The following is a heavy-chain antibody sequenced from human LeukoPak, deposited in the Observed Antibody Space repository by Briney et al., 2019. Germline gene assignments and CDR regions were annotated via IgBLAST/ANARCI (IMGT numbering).Heavy chain of an antibody. CDR1: GCTFNDYA. J-gene: IGHJ5*02. CDR2: ITTNTGNP. CDR3: ARDRDWFDP. Sequence: ASVKVSYKASGCTFNDYAINWVRQAPGQGLEWMGWITTNTGNPTYAPGFTGRVVFSLDTSVSTAYLQINSLKAEDTAVYYCARDRDWFDPWSQGTLVTVSS. V-gene: IGHV7-4-1*02.